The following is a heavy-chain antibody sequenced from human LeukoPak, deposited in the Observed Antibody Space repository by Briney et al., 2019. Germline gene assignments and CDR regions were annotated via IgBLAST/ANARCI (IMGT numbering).Heavy chain of an antibody. CDR2: IKSKTDGGTT. Sequence: KTGGSLRLSCAASGLTFSNAWMSWVRQAPGKGLEWVGRIKSKTDGGTTDYAAPVKGRFTISRDDSKNTLYLQMNSLKTEDTAVYYCTTALYEGDFDYWGQGTLVTVSS. V-gene: IGHV3-15*01. CDR3: TTALYEGDFDY. J-gene: IGHJ4*02. D-gene: IGHD2-2*02. CDR1: GLTFSNAW.